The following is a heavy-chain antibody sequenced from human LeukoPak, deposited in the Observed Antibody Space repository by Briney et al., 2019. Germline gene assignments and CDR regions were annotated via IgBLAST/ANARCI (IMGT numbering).Heavy chain of an antibody. CDR3: ARSRHQLLIDNWFDP. CDR1: GYSVTSYW. Sequence: GESLKISCKGSGYSVTSYWICWGRQMPGKGLELMGIIYPGDSDTRYSASFQGQVTISADNSISTADLQWSSLQTSDTAMYYCARSRHQLLIDNWFDPWGQGTLVTVSS. D-gene: IGHD2-2*01. J-gene: IGHJ5*02. V-gene: IGHV5-51*01. CDR2: IYPGDSDT.